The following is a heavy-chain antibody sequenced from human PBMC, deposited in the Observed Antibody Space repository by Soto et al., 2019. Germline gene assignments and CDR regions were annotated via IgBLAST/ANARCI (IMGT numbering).Heavy chain of an antibody. CDR2: IIPIFGTA. D-gene: IGHD4-4*01. Sequence: GASVKVSCKASGGTFSSYAISWVRQAPGQGLEWMGGIIPIFGTANYAQKFQGRVTITADESTSTAYMELSSLRSEDTAVYYCARAYSSYTKYYYYGMDVWGQGTTVTVSS. J-gene: IGHJ6*02. CDR1: GGTFSSYA. CDR3: ARAYSSYTKYYYYGMDV. V-gene: IGHV1-69*13.